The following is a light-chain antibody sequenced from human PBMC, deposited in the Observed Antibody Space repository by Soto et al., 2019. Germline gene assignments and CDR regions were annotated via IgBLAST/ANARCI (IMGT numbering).Light chain of an antibody. CDR1: QSVLYTSNNKNY. CDR3: QQYNSVPIT. V-gene: IGKV4-1*01. CDR2: WAS. Sequence: DIVMTQSPDSLAVSLGERATINCKSSQSVLYTSNNKNYISWYQQKSGQPPKLLIYWASTRESGVPDRFSGGGSGTDFTLTISSLQAEDVAVYYCQQYNSVPITFGQGTRLEI. J-gene: IGKJ5*01.